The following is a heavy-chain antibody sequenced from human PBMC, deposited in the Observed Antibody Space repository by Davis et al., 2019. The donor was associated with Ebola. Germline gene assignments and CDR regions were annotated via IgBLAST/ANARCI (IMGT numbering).Heavy chain of an antibody. CDR3: ARLHGSGWNYFDY. CDR2: IYYSGST. J-gene: IGHJ4*02. V-gene: IGHV4-39*01. CDR1: GGSISSSSYY. D-gene: IGHD6-19*01. Sequence: MPSETLSLTCTVSGGSISSSSYYWGWIRQPPGKGLEWIGSIYYSGSTYYNPSLKSRVTISVDTSKNQFSLKLSSVTAADTAVYYCARLHGSGWNYFDYWGQGTLVTVSS.